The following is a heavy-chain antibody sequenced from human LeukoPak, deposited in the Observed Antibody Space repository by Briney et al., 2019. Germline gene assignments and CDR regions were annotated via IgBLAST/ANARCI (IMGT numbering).Heavy chain of an antibody. D-gene: IGHD1-26*01. J-gene: IGHJ4*02. Sequence: GGSLRLSCAASGFTFSSYAMHWVRQAPGKGLEYVSAISSNGGSTYYANSVKGRFTISRDSSKNTLYLQMGSLRAEDMAVYYCARGSGSLPDYWGQGTLVTVSS. CDR3: ARGSGSLPDY. CDR1: GFTFSSYA. V-gene: IGHV3-64*01. CDR2: ISSNGGST.